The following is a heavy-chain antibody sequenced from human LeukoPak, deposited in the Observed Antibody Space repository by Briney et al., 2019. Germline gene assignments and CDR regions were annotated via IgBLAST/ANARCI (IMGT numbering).Heavy chain of an antibody. CDR3: ARHSGSGWQALGY. CDR2: TSYNGNT. J-gene: IGHJ4*02. Sequence: ASVTVSCKASGYTFINYGISWVRQAPGLGREWMGWTSYNGNTNYAQKFQDRVTMTTDTSTTTAYMELRSLESDDTAVYYCARHSGSGWQALGYWGQGTLVTVS. CDR1: GYTFINYG. V-gene: IGHV1-18*04. D-gene: IGHD6-19*01.